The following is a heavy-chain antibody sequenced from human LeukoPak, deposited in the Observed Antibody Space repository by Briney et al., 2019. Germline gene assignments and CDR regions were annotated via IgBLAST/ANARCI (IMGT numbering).Heavy chain of an antibody. CDR3: ARGLWFGESQTETFHGDAFDI. V-gene: IGHV1-46*01. Sequence: ASVKVSCKASGYTFTSYYMHWVRQAPGQGLEWMGIINTSGGSTSYAQKFQGRVTTTRDTSTSTVYMELSSLRSEDTAVYYCARGLWFGESQTETFHGDAFDIWGQGTMVTVSS. CDR2: INTSGGST. CDR1: GYTFTSYY. J-gene: IGHJ3*02. D-gene: IGHD3-10*01.